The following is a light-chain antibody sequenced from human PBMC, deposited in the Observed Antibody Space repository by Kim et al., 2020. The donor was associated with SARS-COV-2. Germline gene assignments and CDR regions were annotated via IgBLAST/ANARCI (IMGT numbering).Light chain of an antibody. Sequence: ETVMTQSPATLSMSPGDTATLSCRASQNVHSNLAWYQQKPGQAPRLLIYGASTRATDIPARFSGGGSDTEFTLTISSLQSEDFAVYYCQQYKDWPPYAFGQGTKVDIK. V-gene: IGKV3-15*01. CDR1: QNVHSN. CDR3: QQYKDWPPYA. J-gene: IGKJ2*01. CDR2: GAS.